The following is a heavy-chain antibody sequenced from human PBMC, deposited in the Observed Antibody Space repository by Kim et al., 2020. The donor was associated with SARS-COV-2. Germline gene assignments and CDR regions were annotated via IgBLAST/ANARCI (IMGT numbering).Heavy chain of an antibody. J-gene: IGHJ4*02. CDR3: AKDHPIVVVTALIDY. D-gene: IGHD2-21*02. Sequence: DSVKGRFTISRDNSKNTLYLQMNSLRAEDTAVYYCAKDHPIVVVTALIDYWGQGTLVTVSS. V-gene: IGHV3-23*01.